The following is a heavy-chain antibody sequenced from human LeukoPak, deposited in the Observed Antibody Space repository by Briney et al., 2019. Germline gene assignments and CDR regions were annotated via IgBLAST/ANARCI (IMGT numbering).Heavy chain of an antibody. CDR2: ISGSGGST. V-gene: IGHV3-23*01. CDR1: GFTFSSYA. J-gene: IGHJ6*02. Sequence: GGSLRLSCAASGFTFSSYAMSWVRQAPGKGLEWVSAISGSGGSTYYADSVKGGFTISRDNSKNTLYLQMNSLRAEDTAVYYCAKGTTMIVVVITSYYYYGMDVWGQGTTVTVSS. CDR3: AKGTTMIVVVITSYYYYGMDV. D-gene: IGHD3-22*01.